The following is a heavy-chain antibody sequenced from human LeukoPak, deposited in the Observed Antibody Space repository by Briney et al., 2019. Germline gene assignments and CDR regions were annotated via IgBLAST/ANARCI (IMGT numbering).Heavy chain of an antibody. Sequence: GGSLRLSCETSGFSFSTYWMSWVRQAPGKGLEWVANIRPDGSEKYYVDSVKGRFTISRDIAKQSVLQMNSLRAEDTAVYYCARRSGIAVAGAFDYWGQGTLVTVSS. V-gene: IGHV3-7*03. J-gene: IGHJ4*02. CDR2: IRPDGSEK. CDR3: ARRSGIAVAGAFDY. CDR1: GFSFSTYW. D-gene: IGHD6-19*01.